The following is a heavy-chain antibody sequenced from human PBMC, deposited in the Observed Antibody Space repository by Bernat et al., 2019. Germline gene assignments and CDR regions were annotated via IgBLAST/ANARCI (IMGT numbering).Heavy chain of an antibody. CDR3: ARGKVWNDVYYYYRMDV. V-gene: IGHV1-69*12. J-gene: IGHJ6*02. CDR2: IIPIFGTA. CDR1: GGTFSSYA. Sequence: QVQLVQSGAEVKKPGSSVKVSCKASGGTFSSYAISWVRQAPGQGLEWMGGIIPIFGTANYAQKFQGRVTITADESTSTAYMELSSLRSEDTAVYYCARGKVWNDVYYYYRMDVWGQGTTVTVSS. D-gene: IGHD1-1*01.